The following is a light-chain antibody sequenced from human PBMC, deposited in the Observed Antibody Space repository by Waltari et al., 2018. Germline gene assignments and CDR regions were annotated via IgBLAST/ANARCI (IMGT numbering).Light chain of an antibody. J-gene: IGKJ1*01. Sequence: DIVMTQSPDSLAVSLGERATIPCKSSKTVLYSSNNKNYLAWYQQKAGQSPKLLLYWASTRESGVPDRCSGSGSGTDFTLTINSLQAEDVAVYYCQQYYTTPTFGQGTKVEIK. CDR1: KTVLYSSNNKNY. CDR2: WAS. V-gene: IGKV4-1*01. CDR3: QQYYTTPT.